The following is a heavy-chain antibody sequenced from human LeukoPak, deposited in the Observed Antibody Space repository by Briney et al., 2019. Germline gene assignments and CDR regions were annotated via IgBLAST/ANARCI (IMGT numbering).Heavy chain of an antibody. D-gene: IGHD5-12*01. V-gene: IGHV4-4*02. CDR2: VYHSGST. Sequence: SGTLSLTCAVSGFSVTSENWWNWVRQPPGKGLEWIAEVYHSGSTNYNPSLKSRVTISLDKSKNQVSLILNFVTAADTAVYYCARGGGYMVDHWGQGTLVIVSS. CDR3: ARGGGYMVDH. CDR1: GFSVTSENW. J-gene: IGHJ5*02.